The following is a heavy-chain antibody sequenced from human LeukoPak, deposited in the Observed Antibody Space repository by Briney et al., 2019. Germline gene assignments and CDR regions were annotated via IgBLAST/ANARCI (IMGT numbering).Heavy chain of an antibody. Sequence: SETLSLTCTVSGGSISSSSYYWGWIRQPPGKGLEWIGSIYYGGSTHYNPSLKSRVTISVDTSKNQFSLKLSSVTAADTAVYYCVGYCSGGSCYNYYYYGMDVWGQGTTVTVSS. V-gene: IGHV4-39*01. CDR2: IYYGGST. CDR1: GGSISSSSYY. D-gene: IGHD2-15*01. J-gene: IGHJ6*02. CDR3: VGYCSGGSCYNYYYYGMDV.